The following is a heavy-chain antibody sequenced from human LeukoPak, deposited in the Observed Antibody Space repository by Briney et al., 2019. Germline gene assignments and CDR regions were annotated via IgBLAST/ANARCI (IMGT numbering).Heavy chain of an antibody. Sequence: GASVKVSCKASGYTFTSYGISWVRQAPGQGLEWMGWISAYNGNTNYAQKLQGRVTMTTDTSTSTAYMELSRLRSDDTAVYYCARDTGSSWYGWSPGAFDIWGQGTMVTVSS. CDR2: ISAYNGNT. V-gene: IGHV1-18*01. J-gene: IGHJ3*02. CDR3: ARDTGSSWYGWSPGAFDI. D-gene: IGHD6-13*01. CDR1: GYTFTSYG.